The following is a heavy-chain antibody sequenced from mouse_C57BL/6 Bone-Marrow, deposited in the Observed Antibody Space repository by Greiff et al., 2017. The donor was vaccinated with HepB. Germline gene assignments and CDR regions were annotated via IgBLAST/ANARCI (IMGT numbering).Heavy chain of an antibody. V-gene: IGHV14-2*01. CDR1: GFNIKDYY. J-gene: IGHJ2*01. D-gene: IGHD2-3*01. Sequence: VHVKQSGAELVKPGASVKLSCTASGFNIKDYYMHWVKQRTEQGLEWIGRIDPEDGETKYAPKFQGKATITADTSSNTAYLQLSSLTSEDTAVYYCALLCQPGYFDYWGQGTTLTVSS. CDR3: ALLCQPGYFDY. CDR2: IDPEDGET.